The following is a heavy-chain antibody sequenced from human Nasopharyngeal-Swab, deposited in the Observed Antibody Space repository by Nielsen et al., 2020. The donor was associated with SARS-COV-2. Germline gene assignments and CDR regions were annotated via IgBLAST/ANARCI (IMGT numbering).Heavy chain of an antibody. CDR1: GFTFSSYA. J-gene: IGHJ6*03. Sequence: GGSLRLSCATSGFTFSSYAMHLVRQAPGKGLEWVAVISYDGSDKFYADSVKGRFSISRDTSKSTLYLQMNSLRAGDTALYYCARADRGGSYFSEYFYYMDVWGTGTTVTVSS. CDR3: ARADRGGSYFSEYFYYMDV. D-gene: IGHD1-26*01. CDR2: ISYDGSDK. V-gene: IGHV3-30*03.